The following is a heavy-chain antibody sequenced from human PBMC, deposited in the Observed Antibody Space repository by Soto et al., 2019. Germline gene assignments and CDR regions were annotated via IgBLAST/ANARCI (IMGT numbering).Heavy chain of an antibody. CDR1: GLSLSTSAVG. CDR3: ARRRDYGRMDV. J-gene: IGHJ6*02. CDR2: IYGDDNK. D-gene: IGHD3-16*01. Sequence: SGPTLVNPTQTLTLTCTFSGLSLSTSAVGVAWIRQPPGKALEWLGIIYGDDNKLYSSSLKSRLTITKDTFKNQVVFTMTNMDPVDTATYFCARRRDYGRMDVWGQGTMVTVSS. V-gene: IGHV2-5*02.